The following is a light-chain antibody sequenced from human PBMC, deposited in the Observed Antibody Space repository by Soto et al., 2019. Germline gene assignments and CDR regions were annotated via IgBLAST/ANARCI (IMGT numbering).Light chain of an antibody. J-gene: IGKJ1*01. CDR1: QSVHNNY. CDR2: GAS. Sequence: EIVLTQSPGTLSLSPGERGTLSCRASQSVHNNYLAWFQQKPGQAPRLLIYGASSRATGIPDRFSGSGSGTDFTLTISRLEPEDFAVYYCQQYGSSRTFGQGTKVDIK. V-gene: IGKV3-20*01. CDR3: QQYGSSRT.